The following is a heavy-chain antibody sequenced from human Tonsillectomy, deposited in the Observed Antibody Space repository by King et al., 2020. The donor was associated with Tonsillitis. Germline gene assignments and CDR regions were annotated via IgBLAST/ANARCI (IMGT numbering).Heavy chain of an antibody. D-gene: IGHD3-3*01. CDR1: GGSFSGYY. CDR2: INHSGST. V-gene: IGHV4-34*01. Sequence: VQLQQWGAGLLKPSETLSLTCAVYGGSFSGYYWSWIRQPPGKGLEWIGEINHSGSTNYNPSLKSRVTISVDTSKNQFSLKLSSVTAADTAVDYCARHHPGDYDDFWSGYYRNYMDVWGKGTTVTVSS. J-gene: IGHJ6*03. CDR3: ARHHPGDYDDFWSGYYRNYMDV.